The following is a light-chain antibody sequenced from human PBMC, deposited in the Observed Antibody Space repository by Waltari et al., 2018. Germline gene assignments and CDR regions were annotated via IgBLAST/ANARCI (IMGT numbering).Light chain of an antibody. J-gene: IGKJ1*01. CDR2: WAS. CDR3: MQALQTPPT. V-gene: IGKV2-28*01. CDR1: QSLLYTNGYTY. Sequence: DIVMTQSPLSLPVIPGEPASISCRSSQSLLYTNGYTYLDWYLQKPGQSPQLLIYWASTLAYGVPDRFSGSGSGIDFTLTISRVEADDVGVYYCMQALQTPPTFGQGTKVEIK.